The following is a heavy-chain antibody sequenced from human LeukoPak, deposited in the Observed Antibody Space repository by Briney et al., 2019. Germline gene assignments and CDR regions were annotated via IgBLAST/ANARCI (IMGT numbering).Heavy chain of an antibody. J-gene: IGHJ4*02. V-gene: IGHV1-8*03. CDR1: GYTFTGYY. D-gene: IGHD1-26*01. Sequence: ASVKVSCKASGYTFTGYYIHWVRQATGQGLEWMGWMNPNSGNTGYAQKFQGRVTITRNTSISTAYMELSSLKSDDTAVYYCARVAMSGIGSDDFWGQGTLVTVSS. CDR3: ARVAMSGIGSDDF. CDR2: MNPNSGNT.